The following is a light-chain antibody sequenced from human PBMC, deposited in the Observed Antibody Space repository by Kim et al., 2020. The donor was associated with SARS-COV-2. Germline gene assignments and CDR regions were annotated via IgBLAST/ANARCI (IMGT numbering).Light chain of an antibody. J-gene: IGKJ4*01. Sequence: ASVGDRVTITCRASQVISSRLAWFQQTPGKPPKSLIYDASSLQSGVSSKFSGSGSGTEFTLTITDLQPEDFATYYCQHYSSYPPSFGGGTKVDIK. CDR1: QVISSR. CDR3: QHYSSYPPS. CDR2: DAS. V-gene: IGKV1-16*02.